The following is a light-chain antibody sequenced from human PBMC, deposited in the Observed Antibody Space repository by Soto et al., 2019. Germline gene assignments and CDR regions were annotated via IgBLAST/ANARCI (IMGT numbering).Light chain of an antibody. CDR3: QQYNNWPPYT. CDR1: QSVSSN. J-gene: IGKJ2*01. CDR2: GAS. Sequence: EVVMTQSPATLFVSPGERATLSCRASQSVSSNLARYQQKPGQAPRLLIYGASTRATGIPARFSGSGSGAVFTLTISGLQSEDFVVYYCQQYNNWPPYTFGQGTKLEIK. V-gene: IGKV3-15*01.